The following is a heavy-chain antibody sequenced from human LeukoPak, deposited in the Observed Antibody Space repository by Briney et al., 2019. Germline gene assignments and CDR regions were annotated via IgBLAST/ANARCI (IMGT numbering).Heavy chain of an antibody. CDR3: AKDGSLSRIPDY. Sequence: PGGPLRLSCTASGFTFGDYAMSWFRQAPGKGLEWVGFIRSKAYGGTTEYAASVKGRFTISRDDSKSIAYLQMNSLRAEDTAVYYCAKDGSLSRIPDYWGQGTLVTVSS. CDR2: IRSKAYGGTT. D-gene: IGHD5-18*01. J-gene: IGHJ4*02. V-gene: IGHV3-49*03. CDR1: GFTFGDYA.